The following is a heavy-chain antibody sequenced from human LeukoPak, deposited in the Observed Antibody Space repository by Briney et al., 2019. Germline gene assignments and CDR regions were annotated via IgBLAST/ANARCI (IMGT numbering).Heavy chain of an antibody. CDR3: ARDPHIAVAGRGYFDY. D-gene: IGHD6-19*01. CDR1: GFTFSSYA. V-gene: IGHV3-30*04. J-gene: IGHJ4*02. Sequence: GGSLRLSCAASGFTFSSYAMHWVRQAPGKGLEWVAVISYGGSNKYYADSVKGRFTISRDNSKNTLYLQMNSLRAEDTAVYYCARDPHIAVAGRGYFDYWGQGTLVTVSS. CDR2: ISYGGSNK.